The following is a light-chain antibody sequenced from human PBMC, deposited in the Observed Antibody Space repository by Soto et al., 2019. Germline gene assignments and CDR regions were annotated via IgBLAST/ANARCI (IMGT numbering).Light chain of an antibody. V-gene: IGLV2-18*02. Sequence: QSALTQPPSVSGSPGQSVAISCTGTSSDVGSYNRVSWYQQSPGTAPKLIIYEVSNRPSGVPDRFSGSKSGNTASLIISGLQAEDEADYYCSSYTSRTTPCVFGSGTKVT. CDR2: EVS. CDR3: SSYTSRTTPCV. J-gene: IGLJ1*01. CDR1: SSDVGSYNR.